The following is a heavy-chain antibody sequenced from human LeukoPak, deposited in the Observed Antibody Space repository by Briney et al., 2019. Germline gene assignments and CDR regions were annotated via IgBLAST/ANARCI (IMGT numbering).Heavy chain of an antibody. CDR3: ARGFGSPIGRDYYYYYMDV. CDR2: ISSSSSYI. J-gene: IGHJ6*03. CDR1: GFTFSSYS. Sequence: GGSLRLSCAASGFTFSSYSMNWVRQAPGKGLEWVSSISSSSSYIYYADSVKGRFTISRDNAKNSLYLQMNSLRAEDTAVYYCARGFGSPIGRDYYYYYMDVWGKGTTVTVSS. V-gene: IGHV3-21*01. D-gene: IGHD1-26*01.